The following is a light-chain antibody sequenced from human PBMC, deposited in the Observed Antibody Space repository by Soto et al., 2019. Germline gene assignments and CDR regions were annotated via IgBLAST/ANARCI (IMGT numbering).Light chain of an antibody. CDR1: QSITSNY. Sequence: EIMLTQSPGTLSLSPGERATLSCRASQSITSNYLAWYQVKPGQAPRLLIYGASSRATGIPDRFSGSGSGTDFTLTISRLEPEDFGVYYCQQYDRSTYTFGQGTKLEIK. V-gene: IGKV3-20*01. CDR2: GAS. J-gene: IGKJ2*01. CDR3: QQYDRSTYT.